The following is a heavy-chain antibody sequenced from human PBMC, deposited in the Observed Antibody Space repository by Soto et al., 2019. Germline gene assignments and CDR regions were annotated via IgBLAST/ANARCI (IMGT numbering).Heavy chain of an antibody. V-gene: IGHV3-21*01. CDR1: GSTFSSYS. D-gene: IGHD3-22*01. CDR2: ISSSSSYI. Sequence: GGSLRLSCAASGSTFSSYSMNWVRQAPGKGLEWVSSISSSSSYIYYADSVKGRFTIPRDNAKNSLYLQMNSLRAEAPAVYGCAGVIGYSPKWFEPWGKGTLVTVSS. CDR3: AGVIGYSPKWFEP. J-gene: IGHJ5*02.